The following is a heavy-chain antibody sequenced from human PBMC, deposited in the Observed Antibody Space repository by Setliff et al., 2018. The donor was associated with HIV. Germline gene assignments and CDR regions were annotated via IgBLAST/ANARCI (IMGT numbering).Heavy chain of an antibody. J-gene: IGHJ3*02. D-gene: IGHD6-6*01. Sequence: SETLSLTCTVSGGSISSSSYYWGWIRQPPGKGLEWTGSIYYSGSTYYNPSLKSRVTISVDTSKNQFSLRLNSVTAADTATYYCARGPESVAPRMCAFDIWGQGTMVTVS. CDR3: ARGPESVAPRMCAFDI. V-gene: IGHV4-39*01. CDR1: GGSISSSSYY. CDR2: IYYSGST.